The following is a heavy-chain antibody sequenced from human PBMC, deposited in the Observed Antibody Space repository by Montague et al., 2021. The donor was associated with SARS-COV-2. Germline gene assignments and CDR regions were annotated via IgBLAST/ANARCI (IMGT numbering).Heavy chain of an antibody. J-gene: IGHJ6*02. CDR1: GDSISTSTW. CDR3: ATLSRRTAAGTRDYFGLDV. Sequence: SETLSLTCRVSGDSISTSTWWTWVRQTPGKGLEWIGEIFHSGTINYNPSLKSRVSVSVDKSNNQFSLRLGSLIAADTAVYYCATLSRRTAAGTRDYFGLDVWGQGTTVVVSS. D-gene: IGHD6-13*01. CDR2: IFHSGTI. V-gene: IGHV4-4*02.